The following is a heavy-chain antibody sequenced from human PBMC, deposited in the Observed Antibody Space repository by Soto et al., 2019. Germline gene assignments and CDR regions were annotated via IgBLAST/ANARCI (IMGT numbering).Heavy chain of an antibody. V-gene: IGHV2-5*02. Sequence: QITLKESGPTLVKPTQTLTLTCTFSGFSLSTSGVGVGWIRQPPGKALEWLALIYWDDDERYSPSLKSRLTITKDTSKNQVALIMTYMYPVDTAKYYCAHSRSYGTILSFDYWGQGTLVTVSS. D-gene: IGHD1-1*01. CDR1: GFSLSTSGVG. CDR3: AHSRSYGTILSFDY. J-gene: IGHJ4*02. CDR2: IYWDDDE.